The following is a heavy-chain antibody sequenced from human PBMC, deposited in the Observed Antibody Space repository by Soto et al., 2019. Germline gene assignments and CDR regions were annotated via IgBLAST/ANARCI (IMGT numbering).Heavy chain of an antibody. J-gene: IGHJ6*02. Sequence: PSQTLSLTCPISGDSVSSNSAPWNWIRQSPSRGLEWMGGTYYRSKWYNDYAVSVKSRITINPDTSKNQFSLQLNSVTHEDTPVYYCARVESTGTTPDYGMDVWGQGNTVTVSS. CDR1: GDSVSSNSAP. CDR2: TYYRSKWYN. CDR3: ARVESTGTTPDYGMDV. V-gene: IGHV6-1*01. D-gene: IGHD1-7*01.